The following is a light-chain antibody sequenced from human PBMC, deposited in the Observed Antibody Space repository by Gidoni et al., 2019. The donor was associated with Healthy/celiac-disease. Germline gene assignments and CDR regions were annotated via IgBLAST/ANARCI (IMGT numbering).Light chain of an antibody. CDR3: IQALQTSFT. J-gene: IGKJ3*01. CDR1: QSLLHSNVYND. CDR2: LGS. V-gene: IGKV2-28*01. Sequence: DFVMPQSPLSLLDTPGEPAFIPCRSSQSLLHSNVYNDLDWYLQKPGQSPQLLIYLGSNRASGVPYRFSGSGSGTDFTLKISRVEAEDVGVYYCIQALQTSFTFGPGTKVDIK.